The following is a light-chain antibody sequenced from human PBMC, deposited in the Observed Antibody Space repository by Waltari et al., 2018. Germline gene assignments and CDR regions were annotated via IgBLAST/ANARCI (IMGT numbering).Light chain of an antibody. CDR3: QQTYSVPYT. Sequence: DIQMTQSPSSLSASVGDTVTITCRASQSISSYLNWYQQKPGKAHKLLIYAASTLQSGVPSRFSGSGSGTDFTLTISSLQPEDFATYYCQQTYSVPYTFGQGTNLGV. CDR2: AAS. V-gene: IGKV1-39*01. CDR1: QSISSY. J-gene: IGKJ2*01.